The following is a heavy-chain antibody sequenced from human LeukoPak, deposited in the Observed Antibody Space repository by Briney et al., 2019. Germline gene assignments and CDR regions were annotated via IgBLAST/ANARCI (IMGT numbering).Heavy chain of an antibody. Sequence: PGGSLRLSCAASGFTFDDYGMSWVRQAPGKGLEWVSGINWSGGSTGYADSAQGRFTISRDNAKNSLYSQMNSLRADDTALYYCARDLASTDVWGKGTTVTVSS. CDR1: GFTFDDYG. CDR3: ARDLASTDV. J-gene: IGHJ6*04. V-gene: IGHV3-20*04. CDR2: INWSGGST. D-gene: IGHD3-16*01.